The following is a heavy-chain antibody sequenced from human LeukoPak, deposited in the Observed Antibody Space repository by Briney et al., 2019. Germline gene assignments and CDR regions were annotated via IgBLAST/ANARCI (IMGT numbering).Heavy chain of an antibody. Sequence: GGSLRLSCAASGFTFSSYGMHWVRQAPGKGLEWVAVIWYDGSNKYYADSVKGRFTISRDNSKNTLYLQMNSLRAGDTAVYYCARDDYSKVADYWGQGTLVTVSS. CDR1: GFTFSSYG. J-gene: IGHJ4*02. D-gene: IGHD4-11*01. CDR3: ARDDYSKVADY. V-gene: IGHV3-33*01. CDR2: IWYDGSNK.